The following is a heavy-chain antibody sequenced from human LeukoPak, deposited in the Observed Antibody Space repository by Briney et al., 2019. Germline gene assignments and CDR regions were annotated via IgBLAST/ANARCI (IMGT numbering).Heavy chain of an antibody. Sequence: GGSLRLSCAASGFTFSSYWMHSVRQAPGKVLLCVSRINSDGSSTSYADSVKGRFTISRDNAKNTLYLQMNSLRAEDTAVYYCARDKFTVTTAFGYWGQGTLVTVSS. D-gene: IGHD4-17*01. CDR3: ARDKFTVTTAFGY. J-gene: IGHJ4*02. CDR2: INSDGSST. V-gene: IGHV3-74*01. CDR1: GFTFSSYW.